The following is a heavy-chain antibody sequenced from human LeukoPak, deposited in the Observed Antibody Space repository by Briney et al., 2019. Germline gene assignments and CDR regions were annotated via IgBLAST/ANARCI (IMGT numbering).Heavy chain of an antibody. D-gene: IGHD6-13*01. CDR3: ARDRSSSSGSWYVYYYYYMDV. Sequence: GGSLRLSCAASGFTFSDYYMSWIRQAPGEGLEWVSYISSSGSTIYYADSVKGRFTISRDNAKNSLYLQMNSLRAEDTAVYYCARDRSSSSGSWYVYYYYYMDVWGKGTTVTISS. V-gene: IGHV3-11*01. CDR2: ISSSGSTI. J-gene: IGHJ6*03. CDR1: GFTFSDYY.